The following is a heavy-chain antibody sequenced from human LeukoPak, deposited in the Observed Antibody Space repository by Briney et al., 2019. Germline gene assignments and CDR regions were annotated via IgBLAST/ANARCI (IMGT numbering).Heavy chain of an antibody. Sequence: ASVKVSCKASGYTFTSYGISWVRQAPGQGLEWMGWISAYNGNTNYAQKLQGRVTMTTDTSTSTAYMELRSLRSDDTAVYYCARSRGGGGVVTYYFDYWGQGTLVTVSS. D-gene: IGHD3-3*01. CDR1: GYTFTSYG. CDR2: ISAYNGNT. J-gene: IGHJ4*02. CDR3: ARSRGGGGVVTYYFDY. V-gene: IGHV1-18*01.